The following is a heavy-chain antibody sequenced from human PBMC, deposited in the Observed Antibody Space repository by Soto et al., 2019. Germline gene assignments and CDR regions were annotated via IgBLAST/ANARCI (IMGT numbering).Heavy chain of an antibody. J-gene: IGHJ4*02. CDR1: GGSISSSSYY. Sequence: SETLSLTCTVSGGSISSSSYYWGWIRQPPGKGLEWIGSIYYSGSTYYNPSLKSRVTISVDTSKNQFSLKLSSVTAADTAVYYCARMIGQWLVMNYWGQGTLVTVSS. CDR3: ARMIGQWLVMNY. V-gene: IGHV4-39*01. CDR2: IYYSGST. D-gene: IGHD6-19*01.